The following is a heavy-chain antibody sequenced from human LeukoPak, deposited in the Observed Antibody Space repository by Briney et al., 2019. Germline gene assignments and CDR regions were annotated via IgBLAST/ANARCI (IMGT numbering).Heavy chain of an antibody. CDR1: GGSISSGSYY. J-gene: IGHJ4*02. Sequence: PSQTLSLTCTVSGGSISSGSYYWSWIRQPAGKGLEWIGRIYTSGSTNYNPSLKSRVTISVDTSKNQFSLKLSSVTAADTAVYYCARGDDSSSADFDYWGQGTLVTVSS. CDR3: ARGDDSSSADFDY. D-gene: IGHD6-6*01. V-gene: IGHV4-61*02. CDR2: IYTSGST.